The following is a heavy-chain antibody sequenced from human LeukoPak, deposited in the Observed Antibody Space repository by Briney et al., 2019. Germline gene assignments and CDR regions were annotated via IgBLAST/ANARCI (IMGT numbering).Heavy chain of an antibody. J-gene: IGHJ3*02. V-gene: IGHV4-59*01. CDR3: ARFIWSGYYMAFDI. D-gene: IGHD3-3*01. CDR1: GGSISSYY. Sequence: PSETLSLTCTVSGGSISSYYWSWIRQPPGKGLEWIGYIYYSGSTTYNPPLKSRVTISVDTSKNQFSLKLSSGTAADTAVYYCARFIWSGYYMAFDIWGQGTMVTVSS. CDR2: IYYSGST.